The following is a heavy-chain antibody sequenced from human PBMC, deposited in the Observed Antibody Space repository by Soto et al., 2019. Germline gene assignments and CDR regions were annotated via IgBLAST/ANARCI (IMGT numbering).Heavy chain of an antibody. D-gene: IGHD6-19*01. J-gene: IGHJ4*02. Sequence: QVQLVQSGAEVKKPGSSVKVSCKASGGTFSSYAISWVRQAPGQGLEWMGGIIPIFGTANYAQKLQGRVTITADEYTSTDYMELSSMRSEDTAVYYCARDSMRSGWPDYFDYWGQGTLVTVSS. CDR3: ARDSMRSGWPDYFDY. CDR1: GGTFSSYA. CDR2: IIPIFGTA. V-gene: IGHV1-69*01.